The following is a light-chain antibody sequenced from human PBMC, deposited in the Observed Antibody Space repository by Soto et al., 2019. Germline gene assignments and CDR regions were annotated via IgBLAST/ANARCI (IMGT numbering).Light chain of an antibody. CDR1: QSINSR. V-gene: IGKV1-5*03. J-gene: IGKJ2*01. Sequence: GDRVTITCRASQSINSRLAWYQQKPGKAPNLLIYKASTLQSGIPSRFSGSGSGTEFTLTISSLQPDDFATYYCQQYDSYSYTVGQGTKVDSK. CDR2: KAS. CDR3: QQYDSYSYT.